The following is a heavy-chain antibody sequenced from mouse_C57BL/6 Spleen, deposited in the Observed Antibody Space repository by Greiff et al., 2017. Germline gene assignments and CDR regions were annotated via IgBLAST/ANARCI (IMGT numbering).Heavy chain of an antibody. V-gene: IGHV10-1*01. CDR3: VRHERFDY. J-gene: IGHJ2*01. CDR1: GFSFNTYA. CDR2: ISSKSNNYAT. Sequence: EVMLVESGGGLVQPKGSLKLSCAASGFSFNTYAMNWVRQAPGQGLEWVARISSKSNNYATYYADSVKDRFTISRDDSESMLYLQMNNLKTEDTAMYYSVRHERFDYWGQGTTLTVSS.